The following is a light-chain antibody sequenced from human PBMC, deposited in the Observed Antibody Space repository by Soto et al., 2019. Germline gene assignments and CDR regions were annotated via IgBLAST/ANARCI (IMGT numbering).Light chain of an antibody. CDR1: QGISTY. V-gene: IGKV1-9*01. CDR2: AAS. J-gene: IGKJ4*01. Sequence: IQLTQSPSSLAASVGDRVTITCRASQGISTYLGWYQQRPGKAPKLLIYAASTLQSGVSSRFSGSGSGTDFTLTISSLHHEDFETYYCQQLKSYHLTLGGGTKVDIK. CDR3: QQLKSYHLT.